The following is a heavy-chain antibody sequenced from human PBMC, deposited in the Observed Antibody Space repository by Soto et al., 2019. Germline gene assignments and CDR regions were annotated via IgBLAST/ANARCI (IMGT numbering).Heavy chain of an antibody. CDR1: GGTFSSYR. V-gene: IGHV1-69*13. Sequence: SVTVSCKASGGTFSSYRINWVRQPPGQGLEWVGGIVPIYRTADYAQKFHGRVTITADESARTSYMGLRSLKSQETAVYYCVRDSGAKLSSSWGQGTLVTVSS. CDR3: VRDSGAKLSSS. D-gene: IGHD6-13*01. CDR2: IVPIYRTA. J-gene: IGHJ4*02.